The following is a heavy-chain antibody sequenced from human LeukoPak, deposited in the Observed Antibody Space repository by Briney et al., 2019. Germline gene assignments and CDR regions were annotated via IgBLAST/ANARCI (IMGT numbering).Heavy chain of an antibody. CDR1: GFTFSSYA. J-gene: IGHJ1*01. CDR3: AKAHEYGDSYFQH. Sequence: PGGSLRLSCAASGFTFSSYAMSWVRQAPVKGLEWVSAISGSGGSTYYADSVKGRFTISRDNSKNTLYLQMNSLRAEDTAVYYCAKAHEYGDSYFQHWGQGTLVTVSS. V-gene: IGHV3-23*01. D-gene: IGHD4-17*01. CDR2: ISGSGGST.